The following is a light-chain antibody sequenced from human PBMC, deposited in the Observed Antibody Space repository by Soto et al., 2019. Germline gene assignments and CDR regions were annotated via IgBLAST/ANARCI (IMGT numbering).Light chain of an antibody. CDR1: QTISSW. CDR2: KAS. J-gene: IGKJ1*01. Sequence: IEVTQAPASVSISVVARSIITCRASQTISSWLAWYQQKPGKAPKLLIYKASTLKSGVPSRFSGSGSGTEFTLTISSLQPDDFATYYCQHYNSYSEAFGQGTKVDIK. CDR3: QHYNSYSEA. V-gene: IGKV1-5*03.